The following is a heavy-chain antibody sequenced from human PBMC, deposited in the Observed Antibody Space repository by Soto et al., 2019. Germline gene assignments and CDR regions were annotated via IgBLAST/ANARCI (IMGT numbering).Heavy chain of an antibody. J-gene: IGHJ6*02. V-gene: IGHV3-48*02. CDR3: AREAIAPVGRLGLDV. Sequence: EVQLVESGGGLVRPGGSLRLSCAASGFTFSSYSMSWVRQAPGTGLEWISYISSGGNIIYYADSVKGRFTISRDSAKNSLYLQMNSLRDEDTAVYFCAREAIAPVGRLGLDVWGQGTTVTVSS. CDR1: GFTFSSYS. CDR2: ISSGGNII. D-gene: IGHD6-13*01.